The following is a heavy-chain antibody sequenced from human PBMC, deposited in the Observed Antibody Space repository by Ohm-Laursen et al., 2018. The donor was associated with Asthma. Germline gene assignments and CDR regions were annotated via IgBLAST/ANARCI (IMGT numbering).Heavy chain of an antibody. CDR1: GFTFSSHA. CDR3: ARNIGSYATGFDY. J-gene: IGHJ4*02. V-gene: IGHV3-30-3*01. D-gene: IGHD1-26*01. CDR2: ISYDGSNK. Sequence: SLRLSCAASGFTFSSHAMHWVRQAPGKGLEWVAVISYDGSNKYYADSVKGRFTISRDNSKNTLYLQMNSLRAEDTAVYYCARNIGSYATGFDYWGQGTLVTVSS.